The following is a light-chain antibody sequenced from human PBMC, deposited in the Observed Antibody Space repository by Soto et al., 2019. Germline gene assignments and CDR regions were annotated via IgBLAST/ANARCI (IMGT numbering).Light chain of an antibody. CDR3: EQYNHLWT. CDR2: GAS. J-gene: IGKJ1*01. CDR1: QSVRTN. Sequence: EIVMTQSPATLSLSPGERATLSCRASQSVRTNLAWYQQQPGQAPTALIYGASTSTTGIPARVSGGGSGTESILTISSLESEEFAVHYCEQYNHLWTFGQGTKVEIK. V-gene: IGKV3-15*01.